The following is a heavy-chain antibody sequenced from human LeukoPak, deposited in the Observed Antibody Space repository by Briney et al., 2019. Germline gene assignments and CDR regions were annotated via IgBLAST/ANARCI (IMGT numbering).Heavy chain of an antibody. CDR2: ISYDGSNK. CDR3: ARDPEVYGSTRLFDY. V-gene: IGHV3-30-3*01. Sequence: GGSLRLSCAASGFTFSSYAMLWVRQAPGKGLEWVAVISYDGSNKYYADSVKGRFTISRDNSKNTLYLQMNSLRAEDTAVYYCARDPEVYGSTRLFDYWGQGTLVTVSS. D-gene: IGHD2-2*01. J-gene: IGHJ4*02. CDR1: GFTFSSYA.